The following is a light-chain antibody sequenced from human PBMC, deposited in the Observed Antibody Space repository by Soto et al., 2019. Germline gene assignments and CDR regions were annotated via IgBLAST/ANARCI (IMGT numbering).Light chain of an antibody. Sequence: EIVMTQSPATLSVSPGERATLSCTASQSVNNYLAWYQQKPGQAPRLLIYGASTRATGVPATFRGSGSGTEFTLTISSLRSEDFAVYYCQHYDHFPGTFGQGTKLEIK. J-gene: IGKJ2*01. CDR3: QHYDHFPGT. V-gene: IGKV3-15*01. CDR2: GAS. CDR1: QSVNNY.